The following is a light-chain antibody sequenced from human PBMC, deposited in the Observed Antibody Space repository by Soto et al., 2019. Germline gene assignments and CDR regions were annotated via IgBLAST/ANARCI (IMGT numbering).Light chain of an antibody. CDR1: SSDVGGYNY. Sequence: PALNQPASGNRFHGQSITISCTGTSSDVGGYNYVSWYQQHPGKAPKLMIYDVSNRPSGVSNRFSGSKSGNTASLTISGLQAEDEADYYCSSYTSISLWVFGTGTNVT. CDR2: DVS. V-gene: IGLV2-14*01. CDR3: SSYTSISLWV. J-gene: IGLJ1*01.